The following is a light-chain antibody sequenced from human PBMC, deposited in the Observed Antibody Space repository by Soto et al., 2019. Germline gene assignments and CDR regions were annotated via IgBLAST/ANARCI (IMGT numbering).Light chain of an antibody. CDR1: QGSSNY. CDR2: VAS. V-gene: IGKV1-27*01. Sequence: DIQMTQSPSPLSASVGDRVTITCRASQGSSNYLAWYPQQPVKDPKLLIYVASTLQSWVPSRFSGSGSGTDFTLTISSLQPEDVATYYCQKYNSAPWTFGQGTKVEIK. CDR3: QKYNSAPWT. J-gene: IGKJ1*01.